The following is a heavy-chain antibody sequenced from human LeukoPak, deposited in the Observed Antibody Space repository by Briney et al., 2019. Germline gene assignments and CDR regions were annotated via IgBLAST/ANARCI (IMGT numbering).Heavy chain of an antibody. J-gene: IGHJ4*02. CDR1: GFTFNTHG. V-gene: IGHV3-23*01. Sequence: GGTLRLSCAGSGFTFNTHGMNWIRQAPGKGLEWISAIGQSGSSTYYADSVKGRFTVSRDNSRNLVYLQMNSLRAENTAIYYCAKRVPYSSSSVYFDSWGQGTLVTDSS. CDR3: AKRVPYSSSSVYFDS. CDR2: IGQSGSST. D-gene: IGHD6-6*01.